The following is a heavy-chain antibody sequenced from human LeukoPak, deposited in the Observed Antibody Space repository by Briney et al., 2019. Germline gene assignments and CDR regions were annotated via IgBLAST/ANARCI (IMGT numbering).Heavy chain of an antibody. CDR2: TYYIYNSGNT. CDR1: GGSITSGGYF. Sequence: SSETLSLTCTVSGGSITSGGYFWNWIRQHPGKGLEWIGYTYYIYNSGNTYYNPSLKSRVTISIDTSKNQFSLKLNSVTAADTAVYYCARDMTAPGGTDNWFDPWGQGTLVTVSS. CDR3: ARDMTAPGGTDNWFDP. V-gene: IGHV4-31*03. D-gene: IGHD6-13*01. J-gene: IGHJ5*02.